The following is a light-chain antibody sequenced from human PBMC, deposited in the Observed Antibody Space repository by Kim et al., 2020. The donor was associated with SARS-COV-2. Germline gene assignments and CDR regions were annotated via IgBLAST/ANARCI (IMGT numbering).Light chain of an antibody. V-gene: IGKV1-5*03. CDR1: QSISSW. CDR3: QQYNSYTYT. J-gene: IGKJ2*01. CDR2: KAS. Sequence: DIQMTQSPSTLSASVGDRVTITCRASQSISSWLAWYQQKPGKAPKLLIYKASNLESGVPSRFSGSGSGTEFTLTISSLQPDDFATYYCQQYNSYTYTFGQGTKLEI.